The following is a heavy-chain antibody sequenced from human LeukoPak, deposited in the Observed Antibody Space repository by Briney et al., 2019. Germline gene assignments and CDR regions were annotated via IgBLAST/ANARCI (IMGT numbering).Heavy chain of an antibody. V-gene: IGHV3-7*01. D-gene: IGHD2-2*01. CDR1: GFTFSSYW. CDR2: IKQDGSEK. CDR3: ARAKYHYYYYYMDV. Sequence: GGSLRLSCAASGFTFSSYWMSRVRQAPGKGLEWVANIKQDGSEKYYVDSVKGRFTISRDNAKNSLYLQMNSLRAEDTAVYYCARAKYHYYYYYMDVWGKGTTVTVSS. J-gene: IGHJ6*03.